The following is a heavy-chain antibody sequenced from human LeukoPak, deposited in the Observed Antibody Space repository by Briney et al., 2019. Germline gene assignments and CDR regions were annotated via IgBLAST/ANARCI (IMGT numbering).Heavy chain of an antibody. CDR1: GGTFSSYA. D-gene: IGHD6-19*01. J-gene: IGHJ4*02. Sequence: ASVKASCKASGGTFSSYAISWVRQAPGQGLEWMGGIIPIFGTANYAQKFQGRVTITADESTSTAYMELSSLRSEDTAVYYCARASSESSGWYLWGQGTLVTVSS. V-gene: IGHV1-69*01. CDR3: ARASSESSGWYL. CDR2: IIPIFGTA.